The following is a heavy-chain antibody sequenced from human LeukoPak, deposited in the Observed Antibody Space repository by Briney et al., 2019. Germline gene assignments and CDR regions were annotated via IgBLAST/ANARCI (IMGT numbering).Heavy chain of an antibody. CDR3: AKDLTDDHYNWFDP. CDR1: GFTFSSYA. CDR2: ISYDGGNK. D-gene: IGHD1-1*01. J-gene: IGHJ5*02. Sequence: PGGSLRLSCAASGFTFSSYAMHWVRQAPGKGLEWGAIISYDGGNKYYSDSVKGRFTISRDNSKNTLYLQMSSLRPEDTAVYYCAKDLTDDHYNWFDPWGQGTLVTVSS. V-gene: IGHV3-30*18.